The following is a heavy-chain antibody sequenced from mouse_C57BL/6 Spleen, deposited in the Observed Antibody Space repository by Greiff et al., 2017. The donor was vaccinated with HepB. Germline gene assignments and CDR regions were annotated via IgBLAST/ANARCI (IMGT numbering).Heavy chain of an antibody. Sequence: QVTLKESGPGILQSSQTLSLTCSFSGFSLSTSGMGVCWIRQPSGKGLEWLAHIYWDDDKRYNPSLKSRLTISKDTSRNQVFHKISSVDTADTATYDSARGIYYEYDGVDWFGDWGKGSLVTVA. J-gene: IGHJ3*01. CDR3: ARGIYYEYDGVDWFGD. D-gene: IGHD2-4*01. CDR2: IYWDDDK. CDR1: GFSLSTSGMG. V-gene: IGHV8-12*01.